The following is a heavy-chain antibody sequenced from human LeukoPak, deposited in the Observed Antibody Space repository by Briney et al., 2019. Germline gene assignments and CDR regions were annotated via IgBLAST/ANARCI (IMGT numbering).Heavy chain of an antibody. CDR2: IIPIFGTA. J-gene: IGHJ4*02. V-gene: IGHV1-69*13. D-gene: IGHD5-18*01. CDR3: ARGRDGTAMAMIFDY. CDR1: GGTFSSYA. Sequence: SVKVSCKASGGTFSSYAINWVRQAPGQGLEWMGGIIPIFGTANYAQKFQGRVTITADESTSTAYMELSSLRSEDTAVYYCARGRDGTAMAMIFDYWGQGTLVTVSS.